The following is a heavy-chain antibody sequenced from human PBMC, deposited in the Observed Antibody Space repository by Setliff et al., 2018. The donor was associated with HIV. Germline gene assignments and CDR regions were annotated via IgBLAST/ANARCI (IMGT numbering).Heavy chain of an antibody. J-gene: IGHJ4*02. CDR1: GVSITTDGYY. CDR3: AGGRYFRDIRDSRFDF. Sequence: LSLTCSVSGVSITTDGYYWSWIRHYPGKGLEWIGYMYHSGSTYYNASLASRLIMSLDPSKNQFSLKLSSMTAADTAMYYCAGGRYFRDIRDSRFDFWGQGMLVTVSS. V-gene: IGHV4-31*03. CDR2: MYHSGST. D-gene: IGHD3-9*01.